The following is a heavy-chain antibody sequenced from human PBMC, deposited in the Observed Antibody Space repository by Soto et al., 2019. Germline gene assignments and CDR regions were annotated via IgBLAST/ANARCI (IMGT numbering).Heavy chain of an antibody. V-gene: IGHV4-59*01. CDR2: IYYSGST. CDR1: GGSISSYY. D-gene: IGHD3-10*01. Sequence: SLSLTCTVSGGSISSYYWSWIRQPPGKGLEWIGYIYYSGSTNYNPSLKSRVTISVDTSKNQFSLKLSSVTAADTAVYYCASEITMVRGVIIIAYWGQGTLVTVSS. CDR3: ASEITMVRGVIIIAY. J-gene: IGHJ4*02.